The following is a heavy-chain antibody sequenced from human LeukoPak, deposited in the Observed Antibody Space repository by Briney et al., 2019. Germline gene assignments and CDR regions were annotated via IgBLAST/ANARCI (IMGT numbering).Heavy chain of an antibody. CDR1: GFTFSSYG. V-gene: IGHV3-30*02. Sequence: GGSLRLSCAASGFTFSSYGMHWVRQAPGKGLEWVAVIWYDGSNKYYADSVKGRFTISRDNSKNTLYLQMNSLRAEDTAVYYCAKELPTYYYDSSGYYYPDYWGQGTLVTVSS. CDR3: AKELPTYYYDSSGYYYPDY. J-gene: IGHJ4*02. CDR2: IWYDGSNK. D-gene: IGHD3-22*01.